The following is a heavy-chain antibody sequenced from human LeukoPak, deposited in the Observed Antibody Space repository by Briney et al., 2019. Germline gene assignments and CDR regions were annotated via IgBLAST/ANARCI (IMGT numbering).Heavy chain of an antibody. D-gene: IGHD2-15*01. CDR1: GGSISSGSYY. V-gene: IGHV4-61*02. J-gene: IGHJ6*02. CDR2: IYTSGST. Sequence: SETLSLTCTVSGGSISSGSYYWSWIRQPARKGLEWIGRIYTSGSTNYNPSLKSRVTISVDTSKNQFSLKLSSVTAADTAVYYCARERCSGGSCSYGMDVWGQGTTVTVSS. CDR3: ARERCSGGSCSYGMDV.